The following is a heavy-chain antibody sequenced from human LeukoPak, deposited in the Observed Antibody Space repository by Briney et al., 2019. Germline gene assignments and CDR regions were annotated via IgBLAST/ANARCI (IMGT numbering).Heavy chain of an antibody. CDR1: GFTFGSYA. Sequence: PGGSLRLSCAASGFTFGSYAMSWVRQAPGKGLEWVAAISGSGVTTYYADSVKGRFTISRDNYKNTVYLQMNSLRADDTAVYYCAKDSGGYSSSSFGSWGQGTLVTVSS. CDR2: ISGSGVTT. V-gene: IGHV3-23*01. J-gene: IGHJ4*02. D-gene: IGHD6-13*01. CDR3: AKDSGGYSSSSFGS.